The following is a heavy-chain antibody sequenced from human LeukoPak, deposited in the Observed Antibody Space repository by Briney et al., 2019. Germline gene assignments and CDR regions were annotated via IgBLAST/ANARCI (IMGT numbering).Heavy chain of an antibody. V-gene: IGHV1-18*01. CDR3: ARARYCSSTSCYSWFDP. CDR1: GYTFTSYG. CDR2: ISAYNGNT. J-gene: IGHJ5*02. Sequence: ASVKVSCKASGYTFTSYGISWVRQAPGQGLEWMGCISAYNGNTNYAQKLQGRVTMTTDTSTSTAYMELRSLRSDDTAVYYCARARYCSSTSCYSWFDPWGQGTLVTVSS. D-gene: IGHD2-2*02.